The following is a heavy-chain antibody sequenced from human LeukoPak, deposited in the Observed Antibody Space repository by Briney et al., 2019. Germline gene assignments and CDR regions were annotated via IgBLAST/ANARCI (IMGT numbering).Heavy chain of an antibody. CDR1: GGSISSSSYY. V-gene: IGHV4-39*07. J-gene: IGHJ4*02. D-gene: IGHD1-26*01. CDR2: IYYSGST. CDR3: AIYSGSYWSC. Sequence: SETLSLTCTVSGGSISSSSYYWGWIRQPPGKGLEWIGSIYYSGSTYYNPSLKSRVTISVDTSKNQFSLKLSSVTAADTAVYYCAIYSGSYWSCWGQGTLVTVSS.